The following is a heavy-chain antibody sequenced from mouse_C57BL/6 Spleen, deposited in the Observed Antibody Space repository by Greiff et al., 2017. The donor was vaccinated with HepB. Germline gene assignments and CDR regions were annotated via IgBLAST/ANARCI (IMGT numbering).Heavy chain of an antibody. J-gene: IGHJ4*01. CDR2: IYPDSGST. CDR1: GYTFTSYW. D-gene: IGHD2-4*01. Sequence: QVQLQQPGAELVKPGASVKMSCKASGYTFTSYWINWVKQRPGQGLEWIGEIYPDSGSTNYNEKFKSKATLTVATSTSTAYMQLSSLPSEDSAVYYSASDRYDYGEDASMDYWGQGTSVTVSS. CDR3: ASDRYDYGEDASMDY. V-gene: IGHV1-55*01.